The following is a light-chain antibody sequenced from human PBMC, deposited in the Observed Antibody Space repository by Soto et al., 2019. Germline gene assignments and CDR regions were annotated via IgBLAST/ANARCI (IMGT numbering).Light chain of an antibody. J-gene: IGKJ4*01. CDR2: NTS. V-gene: IGKV3-20*01. CDR1: QTVNSNY. CDR3: QHYDTSPRLT. Sequence: EIVLTQSPGTLSLSPGERATLSCRASQTVNSNYLAWYQQKPGQAPRLLIYNTSTRATGIPDRFSGSGSGTDFTLIISSMEPEDFAVYYCQHYDTSPRLTFGGGTKVEIK.